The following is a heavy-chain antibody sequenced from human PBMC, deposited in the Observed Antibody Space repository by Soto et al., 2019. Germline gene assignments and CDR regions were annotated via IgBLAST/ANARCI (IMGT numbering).Heavy chain of an antibody. CDR1: GFTFSSYW. CDR2: IKQDGSEK. D-gene: IGHD3-22*01. CDR3: AREWNYYYSCGYIWYFVD. J-gene: IGHJ4*02. Sequence: EVQLVESGGGLVQPGGSLRLSCAASGFTFSSYWMSWVRQAPGKGLEWVANIKQDGSEKYYVDSVKGRFTISRDNAKNSLYLQMNSLRAEDTAVYYCAREWNYYYSCGYIWYFVDWGQGTLVTVS. V-gene: IGHV3-7*05.